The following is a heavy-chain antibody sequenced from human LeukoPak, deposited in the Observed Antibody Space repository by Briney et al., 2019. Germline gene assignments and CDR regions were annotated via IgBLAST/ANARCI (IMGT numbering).Heavy chain of an antibody. CDR1: GFTFSSHW. CDR2: IKQDGSEE. D-gene: IGHD4-17*01. J-gene: IGHJ3*02. V-gene: IGHV3-7*05. Sequence: GGSLRLSCAASGFTFSSHWMTWVRQAPGKGLEWVANIKQDGSEEYYVDSVKGRFTISRDNAKNSLYLQMNSLRAEDTAVYHCAKDPNGDYIGAFDMWGQGTMVTVSS. CDR3: AKDPNGDYIGAFDM.